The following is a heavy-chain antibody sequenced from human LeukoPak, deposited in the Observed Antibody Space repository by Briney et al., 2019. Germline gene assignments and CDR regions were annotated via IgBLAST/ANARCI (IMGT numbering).Heavy chain of an antibody. V-gene: IGHV3-74*01. J-gene: IGHJ6*03. CDR2: INSDGSST. Sequence: GGSLRLSCAASGFTFSSYWMHWVRQAPGKGLVWVSRINSDGSSTSYADSVKGRFTISRDNAKNTLYLQMNSLRAEDTAVYYCAREIGLRELRFSFMDVWGKGTTVTVSS. D-gene: IGHD3-10*01. CDR3: AREIGLRELRFSFMDV. CDR1: GFTFSSYW.